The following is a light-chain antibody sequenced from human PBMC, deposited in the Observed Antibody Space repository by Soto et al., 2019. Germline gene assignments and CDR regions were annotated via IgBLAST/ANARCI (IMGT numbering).Light chain of an antibody. V-gene: IGLV1-44*01. CDR2: NNN. J-gene: IGLJ2*01. CDR3: AAWDDSLNGPV. Sequence: QSVLTQPPSASGTPGQRVTISCSGSGSNVGSNTVNWYRQVPGTAPKFLMYNNNQRPSGVPDRFSGSKSGTSASLAISGLQSEDEADYYCAAWDDSLNGPVFGGGTKLTVL. CDR1: GSNVGSNT.